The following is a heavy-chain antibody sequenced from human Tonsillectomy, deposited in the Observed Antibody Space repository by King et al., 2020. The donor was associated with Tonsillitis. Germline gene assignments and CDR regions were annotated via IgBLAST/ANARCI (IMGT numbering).Heavy chain of an antibody. D-gene: IGHD2-8*01. J-gene: IGHJ6*02. CDR2: IIPLLGRP. CDR1: GGTFSNHG. CDR3: ATDGNCTNSACQGGYNYYGLDV. V-gene: IGHV1-69*09. Sequence: VQLVESGAEVKKPGSAVKLSCKASGGTFSNHGISWVRQAPGQGLEWMGRIIPLLGRPNYIQKFQGRVTITADKSTATVYMEVTSLRSEDTAMYYCATDGNCTNSACQGGYNYYGLDVWGQGTTVTVSS.